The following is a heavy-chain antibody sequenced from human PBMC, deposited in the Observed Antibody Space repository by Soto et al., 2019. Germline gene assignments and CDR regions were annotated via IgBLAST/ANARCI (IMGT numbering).Heavy chain of an antibody. J-gene: IGHJ4*02. CDR3: AKLPLLSTIFGVAQGEYYFDY. D-gene: IGHD3-3*01. V-gene: IGHV3-23*01. Sequence: GGSLRLSCAASGFTFSSYAMSWVRQAPGKGLEWVSAISGSGGSTYYADSVKGRFTISRDNSKNTLYLQMNSLRAEDTAVYYCAKLPLLSTIFGVAQGEYYFDYWGQGTLVTVSS. CDR2: ISGSGGST. CDR1: GFTFSSYA.